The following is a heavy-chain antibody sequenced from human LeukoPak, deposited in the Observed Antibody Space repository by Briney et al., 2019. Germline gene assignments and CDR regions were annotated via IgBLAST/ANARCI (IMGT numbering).Heavy chain of an antibody. CDR3: ARDPKPYCSGGTCYYYWFDP. Sequence: PGGSLRLSCTASGFTFSSYWMHWARQTPGKGLVWVSRINTDGSSTNYADSVKGRFTISRDNAKNTLYLQMNSLRAEDTAVYYCARDPKPYCSGGTCYYYWFDPWGQGTLVTVSS. CDR1: GFTFSSYW. V-gene: IGHV3-74*01. J-gene: IGHJ5*02. D-gene: IGHD2-15*01. CDR2: INTDGSST.